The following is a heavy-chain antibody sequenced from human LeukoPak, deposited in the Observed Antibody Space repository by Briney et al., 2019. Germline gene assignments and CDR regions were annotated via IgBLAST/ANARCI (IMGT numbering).Heavy chain of an antibody. CDR3: AREGGIQGGFDY. CDR2: INPNSGST. Sequence: ASVKVSCKASGYTFTDYYMHWVRQAPGQGLEWMGWINPNSGSTNYAQKFQGRVTMTRDTSISTAYMELRSLRSDDTAVYYCAREGGIQGGFDYWGQGTLVTVSS. D-gene: IGHD3-16*01. J-gene: IGHJ4*02. CDR1: GYTFTDYY. V-gene: IGHV1-2*02.